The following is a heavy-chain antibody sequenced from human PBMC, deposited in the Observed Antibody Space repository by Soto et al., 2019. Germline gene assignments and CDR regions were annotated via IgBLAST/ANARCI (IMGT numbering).Heavy chain of an antibody. CDR3: ARTPDH. CDR2: SFYSGHT. D-gene: IGHD2-15*01. CDR1: GGSISSGDSY. V-gene: IGHV4-30-4*01. Sequence: SETLSLTCTVSGGSISSGDSYWTWIRQSPGRGLEWIGYSFYSGHTYYNPSLKSRVTISVDTSKNQFSLKLSSVTAADTAVYYCARTPDHWGQGTLVTVSS. J-gene: IGHJ4*02.